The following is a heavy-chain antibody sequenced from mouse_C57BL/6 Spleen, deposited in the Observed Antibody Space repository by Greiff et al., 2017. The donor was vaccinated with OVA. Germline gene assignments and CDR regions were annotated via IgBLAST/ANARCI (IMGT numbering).Heavy chain of an antibody. V-gene: IGHV1-55*01. J-gene: IGHJ4*01. Sequence: VQLLQPGAELVKPGASVKMSCKASGYTFTSYWINWVKQRPGQGLEWIGDILPGSGSTNYNEKFKSKATLTVDTSSSTAYMQLSSLTSEDSAVYYCATVDRDMDYWGQGTSVTVSS. CDR1: GYTFTSYW. CDR2: ILPGSGST. D-gene: IGHD1-1*02. CDR3: ATVDRDMDY.